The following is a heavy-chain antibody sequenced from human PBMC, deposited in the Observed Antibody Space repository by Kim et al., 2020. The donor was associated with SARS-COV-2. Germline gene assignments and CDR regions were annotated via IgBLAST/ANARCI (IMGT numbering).Heavy chain of an antibody. V-gene: IGHV1-3*01. CDR3: ARYYGSGSYYRGPFDY. D-gene: IGHD3-10*01. J-gene: IGHJ4*02. Sequence: KFQGRVTNTRDTSESTAYMELSSLRSEDTAVYYCARYYGSGSYYRGPFDYWGQGTLVTVSS.